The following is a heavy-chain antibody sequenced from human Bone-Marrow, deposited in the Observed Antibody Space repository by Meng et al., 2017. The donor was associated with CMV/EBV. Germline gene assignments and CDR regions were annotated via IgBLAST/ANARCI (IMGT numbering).Heavy chain of an antibody. D-gene: IGHD3-16*01. Sequence: QVQITESGLGLVKPSETLSLNCIVAGASIKNYNWNWVRQPAGQGLEWIGLIQVIGHTVYNPSLKSRVTVSLDASKNQFSLTLNSVTAADTATYYCAGSRPGGGACDYWGQGILVTVSS. J-gene: IGHJ4*02. V-gene: IGHV4-4*07. CDR2: IQVIGHT. CDR3: AGSRPGGGACDY. CDR1: GASIKNYN.